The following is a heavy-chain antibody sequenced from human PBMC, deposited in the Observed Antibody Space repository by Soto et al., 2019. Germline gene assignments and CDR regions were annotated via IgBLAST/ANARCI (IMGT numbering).Heavy chain of an antibody. J-gene: IGHJ4*02. CDR3: AKVPYYDSSGYRDY. D-gene: IGHD3-22*01. Sequence: GGSLRLSCAASGFTFSSYAMSWVRQAPGEGLEWVSAISGSGGSTYYADSVKGRFTISRDNSKNTLYLQMNSLRAEDTAVYYCAKVPYYDSSGYRDYWGQGTLVTVSS. V-gene: IGHV3-23*01. CDR1: GFTFSSYA. CDR2: ISGSGGST.